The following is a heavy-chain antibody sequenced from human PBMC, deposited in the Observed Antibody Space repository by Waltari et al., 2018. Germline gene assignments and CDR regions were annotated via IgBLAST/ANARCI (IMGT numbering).Heavy chain of an antibody. CDR1: GGTFSSYA. D-gene: IGHD1-1*01. J-gene: IGHJ6*02. V-gene: IGHV1-69*01. Sequence: QVQLVQPGAEVKKPGSSVKVSCKASGGTFSSYAISWVRQAPGQGLEWMAGIIPMFGKANSEQKVQGRVTITADESTSTAYMELSSLRSEDTAVYYCARDRYWNDEYGMDVWGQGTTVTVSS. CDR3: ARDRYWNDEYGMDV. CDR2: IIPMFGKA.